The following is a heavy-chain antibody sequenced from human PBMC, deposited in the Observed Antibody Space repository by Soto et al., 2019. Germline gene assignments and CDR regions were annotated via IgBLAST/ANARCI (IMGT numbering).Heavy chain of an antibody. Sequence: VQLQESGPGLVKPSGTLSLTCAVSGGSISSGNWWSWVRQSPRKGLEWIGEISDSGNTNHNPSLTSRFTISIDKSENQFSVQLTSVTAADTAVYYCASHRGNTYGPYDYWGQGTLVTVSS. J-gene: IGHJ4*02. D-gene: IGHD5-18*01. CDR1: GGSISSGNW. CDR2: ISDSGNT. CDR3: ASHRGNTYGPYDY. V-gene: IGHV4-4*02.